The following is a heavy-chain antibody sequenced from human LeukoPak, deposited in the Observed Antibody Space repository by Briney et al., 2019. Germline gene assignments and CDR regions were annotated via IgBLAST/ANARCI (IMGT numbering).Heavy chain of an antibody. CDR2: IIPILGIA. CDR1: GGTFSSYA. CDR3: AVIVGATEVPFDY. J-gene: IGHJ4*02. V-gene: IGHV1-69*04. Sequence: SVKVSCKASGGTFSSYAISWVRQAPGQGLEWMGRIIPILGIANYAQKFQGRVTMTTDTSTSTAYMELRSLRSDDTAVYYCAVIVGATEVPFDYWGQGTLVTVSS. D-gene: IGHD1-26*01.